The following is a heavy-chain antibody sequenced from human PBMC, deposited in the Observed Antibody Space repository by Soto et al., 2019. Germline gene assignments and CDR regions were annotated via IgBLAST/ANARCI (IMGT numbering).Heavy chain of an antibody. V-gene: IGHV4-59*12. CDR2: IYYSGST. Sequence: PSETLSLTCTVSGGSISSYYWSWIRQPPGKGLEWIGYIYYSGSTNYNPSLKSRVTISVDTSKNQFSLKLSSVTAADTAVYYCARKLLGYCSSTSCFSWFDPWGQGTLVTVSS. D-gene: IGHD2-2*01. J-gene: IGHJ5*02. CDR3: ARKLLGYCSSTSCFSWFDP. CDR1: GGSISSYY.